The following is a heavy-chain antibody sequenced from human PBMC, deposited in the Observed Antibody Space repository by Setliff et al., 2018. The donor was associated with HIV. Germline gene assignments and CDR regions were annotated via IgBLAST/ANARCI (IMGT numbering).Heavy chain of an antibody. CDR1: GGSISTGSYF. D-gene: IGHD2-2*01. CDR2: IYSSGNS. V-gene: IGHV4-61*09. CDR3: ARGGVVPAANARGGFDY. Sequence: SETLSLTCTVSGGSISTGSYFWSWVRQPAGKGLEWIGHIYSSGNSNYNPSLKSRVTISVDTSKNQFSLKLSSVTAADTAVYYCARGGVVPAANARGGFDYWGQGTLVTVSS. J-gene: IGHJ4*02.